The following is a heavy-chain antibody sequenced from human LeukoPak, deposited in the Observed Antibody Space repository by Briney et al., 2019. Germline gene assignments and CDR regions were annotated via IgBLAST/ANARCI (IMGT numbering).Heavy chain of an antibody. D-gene: IGHD1-26*01. CDR2: IKQDGSEN. V-gene: IGHV3-7*01. CDR1: GFTFSAYW. Sequence: GGSLRLSCEASGFTFSAYWMSWVRQAPGKGLEWVANIKQDGSENNYVDSVKGRFTIFRDNAKNSLYLQMNSLRAEDTAVYDCAKDRSGSYSQGLDYWGQGTLVTVSS. CDR3: AKDRSGSYSQGLDY. J-gene: IGHJ4*02.